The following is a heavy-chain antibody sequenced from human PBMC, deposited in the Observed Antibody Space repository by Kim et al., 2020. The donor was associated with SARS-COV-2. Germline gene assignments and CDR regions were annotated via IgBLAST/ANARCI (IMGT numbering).Heavy chain of an antibody. V-gene: IGHV3-43*02. CDR3: GKGNWHFVAY. CDR1: KFTFDEYG. J-gene: IGHJ4*02. CDR2: IRGDGVTT. D-gene: IGHD1-7*01. Sequence: GGSLRLSCVVSKFTFDEYGMYWVRQAPGEGLEWVSLIRGDGVTTNYGESVKGRFTVYRDISKSSLYLQMNSLTTDDSGMYYCGKGNWHFVAYWGQGTLVTVSS.